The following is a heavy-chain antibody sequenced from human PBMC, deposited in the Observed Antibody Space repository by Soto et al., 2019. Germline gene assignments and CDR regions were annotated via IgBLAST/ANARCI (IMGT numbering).Heavy chain of an antibody. CDR3: ASFWSGNHDAFDI. CDR1: GFTFSSYA. J-gene: IGHJ3*02. V-gene: IGHV3-23*01. D-gene: IGHD3-3*01. Sequence: GGSLRLSCGASGFTFSSYAMNWVRQAPGKGLEWVSSISSGGSNTYYADSVKGRFTISRDNARSSLYLQMNSLRAEDTAVYYCASFWSGNHDAFDIWGQGTMVTVSS. CDR2: ISSGGSNT.